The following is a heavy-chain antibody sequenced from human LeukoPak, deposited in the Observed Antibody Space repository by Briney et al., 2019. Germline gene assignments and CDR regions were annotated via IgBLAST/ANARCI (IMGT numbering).Heavy chain of an antibody. D-gene: IGHD2-8*01. V-gene: IGHV1-18*01. CDR3: ARVGSYCTTISCFDY. CDR1: GYTFTNYG. CDR2: ISAYNGNT. J-gene: IGHJ4*02. Sequence: ASVKVSCKASGYTFTNYGISWVRQAPGQGLEWMGWISAYNGNTNYAQKLQGRVTMTTDTSTNTAYVELRSLRSDDTAVYYCARVGSYCTTISCFDYWGQGTLVTVSS.